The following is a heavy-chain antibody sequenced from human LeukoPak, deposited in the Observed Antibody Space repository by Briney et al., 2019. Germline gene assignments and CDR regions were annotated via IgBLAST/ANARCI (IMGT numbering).Heavy chain of an antibody. V-gene: IGHV5-51*01. J-gene: IGHJ3*02. CDR2: VFPGDSDN. D-gene: IGHD1-26*01. CDR3: VRHRIVGATTMIDDFDI. CDR1: GYSFISYW. Sequence: GESLKISCKASGYSFISYWIGWVRQMPGKGLEYVGIVFPGDSDNRYSASLQGQVTISADKYINTAFLQWSSLKASDTAMYYCVRHRIVGATTMIDDFDIWGQGTMVTVSS.